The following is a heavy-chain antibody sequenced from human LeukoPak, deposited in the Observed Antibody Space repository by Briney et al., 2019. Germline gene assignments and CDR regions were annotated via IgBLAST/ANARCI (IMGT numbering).Heavy chain of an antibody. CDR2: ISSNGGST. CDR3: ARDRRRYGFDP. CDR1: GFTFSSYA. V-gene: IGHV3-64*01. D-gene: IGHD3-9*01. J-gene: IGHJ5*02. Sequence: AGTLRLSSAASGFTFSSYAMHWVRQAPGQGLKYVSAISSNGGSTYYENSVKGRFTISRDNSKTTLYLQMGSLRAEDMAVYYCARDRRRYGFDPWGQGTLVSVSS.